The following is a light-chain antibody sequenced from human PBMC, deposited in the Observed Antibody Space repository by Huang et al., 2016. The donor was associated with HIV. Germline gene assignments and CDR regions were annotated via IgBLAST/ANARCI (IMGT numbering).Light chain of an antibody. J-gene: IGKJ4*01. V-gene: IGKV1-33*01. CDR2: DAA. CDR1: HDINKY. Sequence: DIQMTQSQSSLSASVGDRVTITCQASHDINKYLAWYHQKPGKAPKLLIYDAAKLETGVPSRFSGSGSGTTFTFTISSLQPEDIPTYYCQQYHALPVTFGGGTKVEIK. CDR3: QQYHALPVT.